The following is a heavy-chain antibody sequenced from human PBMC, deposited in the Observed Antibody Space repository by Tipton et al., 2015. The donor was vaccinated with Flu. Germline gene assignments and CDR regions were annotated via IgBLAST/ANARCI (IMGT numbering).Heavy chain of an antibody. CDR3: ARRYFDY. V-gene: IGHV3-7*01. D-gene: IGHD3-9*01. CDR1: GFTFESYW. Sequence: SLRLSCAASGFTFESYWMNWVRQAPGKGLEWVANIKQDGSEIYYVGSVKGRFTISRDNGKNLGYLQMNSLRAEDTAVYYCARRYFDYWGQGTRVTVSS. J-gene: IGHJ4*02. CDR2: IKQDGSEI.